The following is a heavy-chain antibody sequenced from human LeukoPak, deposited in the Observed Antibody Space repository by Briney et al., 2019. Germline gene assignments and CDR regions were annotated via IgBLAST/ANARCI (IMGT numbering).Heavy chain of an antibody. J-gene: IGHJ4*02. Sequence: EPSETLSLTCAVYGGSFSGYYWSWIRQPPGKGLEWIGEINHSRSTNYNPSLKSRVTISVDTSKNQFSLKLSSVTAADTAVYYCARGIDYWGQGTLVTVSS. V-gene: IGHV4-34*01. CDR1: GGSFSGYY. CDR3: ARGIDY. CDR2: INHSRST.